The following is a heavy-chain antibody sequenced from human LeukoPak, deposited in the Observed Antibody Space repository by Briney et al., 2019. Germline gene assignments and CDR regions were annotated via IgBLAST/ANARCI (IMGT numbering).Heavy chain of an antibody. D-gene: IGHD6-19*01. Sequence: GGSLSSSCAAPGFTFSNYWLNWVGQAPGKGPEWVANIKEDGSEIYYVDYVKGRFTISRDNAKNSLSLQMNSLRAEDTAVYYCARGTSGWPGVDYWGQGALVTVSA. CDR1: GFTFSNYW. CDR2: IKEDGSEI. J-gene: IGHJ4*02. CDR3: ARGTSGWPGVDY. V-gene: IGHV3-7*03.